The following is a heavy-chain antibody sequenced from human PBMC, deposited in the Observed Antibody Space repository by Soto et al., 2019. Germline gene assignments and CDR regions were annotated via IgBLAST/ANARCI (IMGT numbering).Heavy chain of an antibody. Sequence: EVQLVESGGGLVQPGGSLKLSCAASGFTFSDSAMHWVRQASGKGLEWVGRIRSKANNYATAYAASVRGRFTISRDDSENTAYLQINSRKTEDTAVYYCTRQLGYCTGTSCYAAGYYYGMDVWGQGTTVTVSS. CDR2: IRSKANNYAT. CDR3: TRQLGYCTGTSCYAAGYYYGMDV. J-gene: IGHJ6*02. CDR1: GFTFSDSA. V-gene: IGHV3-73*02. D-gene: IGHD2-2*01.